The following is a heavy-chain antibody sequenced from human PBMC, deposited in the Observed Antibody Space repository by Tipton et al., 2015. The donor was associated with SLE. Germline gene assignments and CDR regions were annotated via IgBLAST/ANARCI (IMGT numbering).Heavy chain of an antibody. V-gene: IGHV4-59*12. Sequence: TLSLTCTVSGGSISSYYWSWIRQPPGKGLEWIGYIYYSGSTNYNPSLKSRVTISVDTSKNQFSLKLSSVTAADTAVYYCARDGKGQWPVDYWGQGTPVTVSS. J-gene: IGHJ4*02. CDR2: IYYSGST. D-gene: IGHD6-19*01. CDR3: ARDGKGQWPVDY. CDR1: GGSISSYY.